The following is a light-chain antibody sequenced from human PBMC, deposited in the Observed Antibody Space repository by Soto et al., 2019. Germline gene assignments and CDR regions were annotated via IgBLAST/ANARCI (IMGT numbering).Light chain of an antibody. V-gene: IGLV1-47*01. J-gene: IGLJ2*01. Sequence: QPVLTQPPSASGTPGQRVTISCSGTSSNIGNNYVCWYQHLPGTAPKLLIYRNNQRPSGVPDRFSGSTSGTSASLAISGLRSDDEADYYCAAWDDSLSGVVFGGGTKLTVL. CDR3: AAWDDSLSGVV. CDR1: SSNIGNNY. CDR2: RNN.